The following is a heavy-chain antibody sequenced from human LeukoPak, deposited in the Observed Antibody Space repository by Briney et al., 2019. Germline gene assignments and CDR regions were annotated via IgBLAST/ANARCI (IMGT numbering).Heavy chain of an antibody. V-gene: IGHV1-58*01. CDR1: GFTFTSSA. Sequence: SVKVSRKASGFTFTSSAVQWVRQARGQRLEWIGWIVVGSGNTNYAQKFQERVTITRDMSTSTAYMELSSLRSEDTAVYYCAAALDYGGEPDAFDIWGQGTMVTVSS. CDR3: AAALDYGGEPDAFDI. CDR2: IVVGSGNT. J-gene: IGHJ3*02. D-gene: IGHD4-23*01.